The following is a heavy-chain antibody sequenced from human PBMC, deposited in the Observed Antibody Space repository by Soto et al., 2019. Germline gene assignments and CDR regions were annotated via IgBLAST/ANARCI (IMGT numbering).Heavy chain of an antibody. CDR2: FDPEDGET. V-gene: IGHV1-24*01. CDR1: GYTLTELS. CDR3: ATRSLNMIVVAPFHC. D-gene: IGHD3-22*01. J-gene: IGHJ4*02. Sequence: ASVKVSCKVSGYTLTELSMRWVRQAPGKGLEWMGGFDPEDGETIYAQKFQGRVTMTEDTSTDTAYMELSSLRSEDTAVYYCATRSLNMIVVAPFHCWGQGTLVTVSS.